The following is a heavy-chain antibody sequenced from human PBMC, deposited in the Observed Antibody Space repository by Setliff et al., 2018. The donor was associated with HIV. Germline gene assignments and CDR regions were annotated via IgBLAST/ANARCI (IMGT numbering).Heavy chain of an antibody. D-gene: IGHD3-22*01. Sequence: ASVKVSCKASGYTFTRYGISWVRQAPGQGLEWMGWISAYNGNTNYAQKLQGRVTMTTDTYTSTAYMELRSLRTDDTAVYYCASLGDEYYDSSCYPDAFGIWGQGTMVTVSS. V-gene: IGHV1-18*01. CDR3: ASLGDEYYDSSCYPDAFGI. CDR1: GYTFTRYG. J-gene: IGHJ3*02. CDR2: ISAYNGNT.